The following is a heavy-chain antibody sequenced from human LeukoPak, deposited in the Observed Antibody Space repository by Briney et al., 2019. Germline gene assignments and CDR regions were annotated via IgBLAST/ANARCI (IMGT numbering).Heavy chain of an antibody. D-gene: IGHD6-13*01. CDR3: AKDTYSSSSAGYYYGMDV. J-gene: IGHJ6*02. CDR1: GFTFSSYA. V-gene: IGHV3-23*01. Sequence: GGSLRVSCAASGFTFSSYAMSWVRQAPGKGLEWVSAISGSGGSTYYADSVKGRFTISRDNSKNTLYLQMNSLRAEDTAVYYCAKDTYSSSSAGYYYGMDVWGQGTTVTVSS. CDR2: ISGSGGST.